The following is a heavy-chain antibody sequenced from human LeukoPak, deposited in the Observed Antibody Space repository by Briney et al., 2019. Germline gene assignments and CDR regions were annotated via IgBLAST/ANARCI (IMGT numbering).Heavy chain of an antibody. CDR3: ARSGPKIAAAAYMDV. D-gene: IGHD6-13*01. J-gene: IGHJ6*03. CDR1: GASISSYY. CDR2: IYHSGST. V-gene: IGHV4-59*01. Sequence: ASETLSLTCTVSGASISSYYWSWIRQPPGKGVEWIGYIYHSGSTVYRPSLKSRVTISVDTSKNQFSLKLSSVTAADTAVYYCARSGPKIAAAAYMDVWGKGTTVTVSS.